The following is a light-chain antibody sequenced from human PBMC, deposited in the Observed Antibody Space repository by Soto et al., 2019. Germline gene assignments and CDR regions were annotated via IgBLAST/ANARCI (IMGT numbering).Light chain of an antibody. CDR1: QTISSW. CDR3: QHYNSYSEA. CDR2: KAS. Sequence: DIQMTQSPSTLSASVGDRVTITCRASQTISSWLAWYQKKTGKDPKLLIYKASTLKSGVPSRFSGSVSGTEFNLTISSLQPDDFATYECQHYNSYSEAFGQGTKVDIK. J-gene: IGKJ1*01. V-gene: IGKV1-5*03.